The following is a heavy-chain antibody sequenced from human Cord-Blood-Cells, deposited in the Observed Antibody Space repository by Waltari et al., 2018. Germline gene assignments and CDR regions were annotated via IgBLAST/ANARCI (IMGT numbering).Heavy chain of an antibody. V-gene: IGHV4-38-2*01. D-gene: IGHD3-3*01. CDR2: IYHSGST. CDR1: GYSISSGYY. J-gene: IGHJ6*02. Sequence: QVQLQESGPGLVKPSETLSLTCAVSGYSISSGYYWGWIRQPPGKGLEWIGSIYHSGSTYYNPSLNSRVTISVDTSKNQFSLKLSSVTAADTAVYYCARSGVVRYYYGMDVWGQGTTVTVSS. CDR3: ARSGVVRYYYGMDV.